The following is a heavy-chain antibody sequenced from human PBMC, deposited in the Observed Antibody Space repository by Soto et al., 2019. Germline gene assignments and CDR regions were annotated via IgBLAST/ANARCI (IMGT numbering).Heavy chain of an antibody. CDR3: AKVDSNHYYGMDV. CDR1: GFTFSSYG. J-gene: IGHJ6*02. V-gene: IGHV3-30*18. D-gene: IGHD4-4*01. Sequence: PGGSLRLSCAASGFTFSSYGMHWVRQAPGKGLEWVAVISYDGSSKYYADSVKGRFTISRDNSKNTLYLQMNSLRAEDTAVYYCAKVDSNHYYGMDVWGQETTVTVSS. CDR2: ISYDGSSK.